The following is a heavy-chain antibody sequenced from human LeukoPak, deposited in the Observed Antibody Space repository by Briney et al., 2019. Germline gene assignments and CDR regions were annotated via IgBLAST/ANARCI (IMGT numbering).Heavy chain of an antibody. Sequence: SETLSLTCTVSGGSFVNYYWRWIRQPPGKGLEWIGNIYYSGSTNYKPSLKSRITISVDTSKYQFSLKLSSVTAADTAVYYCARGVDYYDSSGYYDFDYWDQGTLVTVSS. CDR2: IYYSGST. D-gene: IGHD3-22*01. CDR1: GGSFVNYY. V-gene: IGHV4-59*01. CDR3: ARGVDYYDSSGYYDFDY. J-gene: IGHJ4*02.